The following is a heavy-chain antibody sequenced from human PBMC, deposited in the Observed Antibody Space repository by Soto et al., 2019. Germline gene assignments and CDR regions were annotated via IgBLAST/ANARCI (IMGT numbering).Heavy chain of an antibody. CDR1: EGNCSGYD. Sequence: PLVTMCHTYTVYEGNCSGYDGSWIRQHPGKGLDWIGEINHGGSTNYNPSLKSRVTISIDTSKNQFSLKLSSVTAADTAVYYCASGGQTIIPKDWGQGTLVT. D-gene: IGHD5-12*01. V-gene: IGHV4-34*01. J-gene: IGHJ4*02. CDR3: ASGGQTIIPKD. CDR2: INHGGST.